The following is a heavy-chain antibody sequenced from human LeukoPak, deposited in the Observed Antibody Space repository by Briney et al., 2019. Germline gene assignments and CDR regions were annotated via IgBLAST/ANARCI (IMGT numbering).Heavy chain of an antibody. J-gene: IGHJ4*02. Sequence: GGSLRLSCAASGFTFSNYAMSWVRQAPGKGLEWVSGINGNGGSTYNADSVKGRFTISRDNSKNTLYLQMNSLRAEDTAVYYCARVGGVIVSYYFDYWGQGTLVTVSS. CDR2: INGNGGST. D-gene: IGHD3-16*02. CDR1: GFTFSNYA. V-gene: IGHV3-23*01. CDR3: ARVGGVIVSYYFDY.